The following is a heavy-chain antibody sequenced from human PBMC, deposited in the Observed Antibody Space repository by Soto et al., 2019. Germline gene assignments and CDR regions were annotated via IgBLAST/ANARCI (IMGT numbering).Heavy chain of an antibody. CDR3: AGGKSASDDSFDP. CDR1: GFTFSSYW. Sequence: EVQLVESGGGLVQPGGSLRLSCAASGFTFSSYWMHWVRQAPGKGLVWVSRINTDGSRTSYADSVKGRFTISRDNAKKTVYLQLKSLRGEEAAAYYCAGGKSASDDSFDPWGQGTLVTVSS. J-gene: IGHJ5*02. D-gene: IGHD2-21*01. V-gene: IGHV3-74*01. CDR2: INTDGSRT.